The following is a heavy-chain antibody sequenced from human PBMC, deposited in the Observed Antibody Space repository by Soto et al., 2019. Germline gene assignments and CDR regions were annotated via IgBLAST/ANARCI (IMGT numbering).Heavy chain of an antibody. J-gene: IGHJ1*01. D-gene: IGHD6-19*01. Sequence: SLTCTVSGGSISSDDYYWSWIRQAPGRGLEWIGYIHSSGSIYYNPSLKSRATMSIDTAGNQFSLKVSSVTVADTAVYYCARDLDGLHDDTSGPFPRPGWGQGTLVTVSS. V-gene: IGHV4-30-4*01. CDR1: GGSISSDDYY. CDR3: ARDLDGLHDDTSGPFPRPG. CDR2: IHSSGSI.